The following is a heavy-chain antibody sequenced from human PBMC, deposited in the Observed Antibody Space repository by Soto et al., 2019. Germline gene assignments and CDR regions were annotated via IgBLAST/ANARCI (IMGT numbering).Heavy chain of an antibody. J-gene: IGHJ4*02. CDR1: GGTFSSYA. V-gene: IGHV1-69*01. CDR3: AREVAAAVDNYYYFDY. D-gene: IGHD6-13*01. Sequence: QVQLVQSGAEVKKPGSSVKVSCKASGGTFSSYAISWVRQAPGQGLEWMGGIIPIFGTANYAQKFQGRVTITADEYTSTAYMELSSLRSEDKAVYYCAREVAAAVDNYYYFDYWGQGTLVTVSS. CDR2: IIPIFGTA.